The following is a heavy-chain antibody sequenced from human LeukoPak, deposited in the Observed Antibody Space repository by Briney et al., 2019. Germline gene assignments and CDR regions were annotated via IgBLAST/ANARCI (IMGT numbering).Heavy chain of an antibody. J-gene: IGHJ4*02. CDR3: ARMSTSGPFFDY. V-gene: IGHV4-59*01. Sequence: SETLSLTCTVSGDSTSPYYWSWIRQPPGKGLGWIAYIYYLGSTNYNPSLKSRVTISVDTSKNQFSLKLNSVTAADTAVYFCARMSTSGPFFDYWGQGTLVTVSS. CDR2: IYYLGST. D-gene: IGHD5/OR15-5a*01. CDR1: GDSTSPYY.